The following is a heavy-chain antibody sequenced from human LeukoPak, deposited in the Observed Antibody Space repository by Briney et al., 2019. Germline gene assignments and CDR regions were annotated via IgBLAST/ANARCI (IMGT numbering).Heavy chain of an antibody. CDR3: AAYCSSTSCYGGRVGANNAFDI. J-gene: IGHJ3*02. V-gene: IGHV4-39*07. CDR1: GGSISSSSYY. D-gene: IGHD2-2*01. CDR2: IYYSGST. Sequence: PPETLSLTCTVSGGSISSSSYYWGWIRQPPGKGLEWIGSIYYSGSTYYNPSLKSRVTISVDTSKNQFSLKLSSVTAADTAVYYCAAYCSSTSCYGGRVGANNAFDIWGQGTMVTVSS.